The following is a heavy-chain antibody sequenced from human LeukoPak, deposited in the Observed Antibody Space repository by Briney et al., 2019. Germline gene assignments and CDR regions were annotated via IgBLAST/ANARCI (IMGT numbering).Heavy chain of an antibody. CDR1: SGSISSYY. V-gene: IGHV4-59*01. D-gene: IGHD1-26*01. J-gene: IGHJ4*02. CDR3: ARTTMYYFDY. Sequence: SETLSLTCTVSSGSISSYYWSWIGQPPGKGLEWIGYIYYSGSTNYNPSLKSRVTISVDTSKNQFSLKLSSVTAADTAVCYCARTTMYYFDYWGQGTLVTVSS. CDR2: IYYSGST.